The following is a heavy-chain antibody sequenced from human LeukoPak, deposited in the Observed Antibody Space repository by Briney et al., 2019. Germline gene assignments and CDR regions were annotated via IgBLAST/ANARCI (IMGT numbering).Heavy chain of an antibody. V-gene: IGHV4-4*02. CDR3: ATYDSSGYSPWD. D-gene: IGHD3-22*01. CDR2: IYHSGST. Sequence: SETLSLTCAVSGGSISSSNWWSWVRQPPGKGLEWIGEIYHSGSTNYNPSLKSRVTISVDKSKNQFSLKLSSVTAADTAVYYCATYDSSGYSPWDWGQGTLVTVSS. J-gene: IGHJ4*02. CDR1: GGSISSSNW.